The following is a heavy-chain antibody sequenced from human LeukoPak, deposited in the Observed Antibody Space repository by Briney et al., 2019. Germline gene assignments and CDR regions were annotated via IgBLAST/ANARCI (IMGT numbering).Heavy chain of an antibody. Sequence: SETLSLTCTVSGGSITRYYWSRIRQPPGKGLEWIGYMYLSGSTNYNPSLKSRVGISVDTSKNQFSLRLSSVTSADTAVYYCAREGPRDAYNRDNYIDSWGQGTLVTVSS. D-gene: IGHD5-24*01. CDR2: MYLSGST. CDR1: GGSITRYY. CDR3: AREGPRDAYNRDNYIDS. V-gene: IGHV4-59*01. J-gene: IGHJ5*01.